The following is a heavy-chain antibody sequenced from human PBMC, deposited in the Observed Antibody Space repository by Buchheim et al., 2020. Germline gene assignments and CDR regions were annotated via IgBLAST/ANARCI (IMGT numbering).Heavy chain of an antibody. J-gene: IGHJ6*02. D-gene: IGHD4-17*01. CDR2: IWYDGSNK. Sequence: QVQLVESGGGVVQPGRSLRLSCAASGFTFSSYGMHWVRQAPGKGLEWVAVIWYDGSNKYYADSVKGRFTISRDNYKKTLYLQMNSLRAEDTAVYYCARDGFDYGDTSYYYGMDVWGQGTT. CDR3: ARDGFDYGDTSYYYGMDV. CDR1: GFTFSSYG. V-gene: IGHV3-33*01.